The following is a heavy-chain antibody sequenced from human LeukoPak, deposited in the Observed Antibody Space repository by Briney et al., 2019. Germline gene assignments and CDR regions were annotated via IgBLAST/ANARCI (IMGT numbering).Heavy chain of an antibody. Sequence: GGSLRLSCAASGFTFSSYSMNWVRQAPGKGLEWVSSISSSSSYIYYADSVKGRFTISRDNAKNSLYLQMNSLRAEDTAVYYCARDLEDIVVVPAAIGSDAFDIWGQGTMVTVSS. CDR2: ISSSSSYI. D-gene: IGHD2-2*01. CDR3: ARDLEDIVVVPAAIGSDAFDI. J-gene: IGHJ3*02. CDR1: GFTFSSYS. V-gene: IGHV3-21*01.